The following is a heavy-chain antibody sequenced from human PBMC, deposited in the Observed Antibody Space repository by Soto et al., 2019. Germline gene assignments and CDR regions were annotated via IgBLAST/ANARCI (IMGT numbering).Heavy chain of an antibody. Sequence: ASVKVSCKASGYTFTSYDINWVRQATGQGLEWMGWMNPNSGNTGYAQKFQGRVTMTRNTSISTAYMELSSLRSEDTAVYYCARGRSIVVLPAAIPWGWLYNWFDPWGQGTLVTVSS. J-gene: IGHJ5*02. CDR3: ARGRSIVVLPAAIPWGWLYNWFDP. CDR1: GYTFTSYD. D-gene: IGHD2-2*01. CDR2: MNPNSGNT. V-gene: IGHV1-8*01.